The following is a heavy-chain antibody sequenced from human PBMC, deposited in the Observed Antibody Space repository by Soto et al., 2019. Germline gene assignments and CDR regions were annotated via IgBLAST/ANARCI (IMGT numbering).Heavy chain of an antibody. CDR3: ARGAHSIDYGDYVVLDY. D-gene: IGHD4-17*01. CDR1: GGTFSSYA. Sequence: SVKVSCKASGGTFSSYAISWVRQAPGQGLEWMGGIIPIFGTANYAQKFQGRVTITADESTSTAYMELSSLRSEDTAVYYCARGAHSIDYGDYVVLDYWGQGTLVTVSS. V-gene: IGHV1-69*13. J-gene: IGHJ4*02. CDR2: IIPIFGTA.